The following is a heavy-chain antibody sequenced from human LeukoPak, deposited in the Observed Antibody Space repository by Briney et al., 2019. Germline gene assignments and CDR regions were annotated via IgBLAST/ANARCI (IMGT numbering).Heavy chain of an antibody. Sequence: GASVKVSCKASGYTFTRYYLHWVRQAPGQGLEWMGIINPSAGSTSFAQNFQGRVTMTRDTPTSTVYMELSSLRPEDTAVYYCARKGVGALMLDYWGQGTLVTVSS. CDR3: ARKGVGALMLDY. D-gene: IGHD1-26*01. CDR2: INPSAGST. CDR1: GYTFTRYY. V-gene: IGHV1-46*01. J-gene: IGHJ4*02.